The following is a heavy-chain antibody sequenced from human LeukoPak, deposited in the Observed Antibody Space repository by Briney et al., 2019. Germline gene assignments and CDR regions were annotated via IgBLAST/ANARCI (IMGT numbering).Heavy chain of an antibody. Sequence: SETLSLTCTVSGGSISSYYWSWIRQPAGKGLEWIGGIYTSGSTNYNPSLKSRVTMSVDTSKNQFSLKLSSVTAADTAVYYCARDFPPYSSSWYGLDYWGQGTLVTVSS. V-gene: IGHV4-4*07. CDR2: IYTSGST. CDR3: ARDFPPYSSSWYGLDY. CDR1: GGSISSYY. D-gene: IGHD6-13*01. J-gene: IGHJ4*02.